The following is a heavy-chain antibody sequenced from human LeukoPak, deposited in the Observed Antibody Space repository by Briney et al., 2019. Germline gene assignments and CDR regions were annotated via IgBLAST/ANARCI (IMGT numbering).Heavy chain of an antibody. V-gene: IGHV3-23*01. J-gene: IGHJ6*03. CDR1: GFTFSSYA. CDR2: ISGSGGIT. Sequence: SGGSLRLSCADSGFTFSSYAMSWVRQAPGKGLGWVSAISGSGGITYFADSVKGRFTISRDNSKNTLYLQMNSLRAEDTAVYYCVKHYYDSSGYYYYYMDIWGKGTTVTVSS. CDR3: VKHYYDSSGYYYYYMDI. D-gene: IGHD3-22*01.